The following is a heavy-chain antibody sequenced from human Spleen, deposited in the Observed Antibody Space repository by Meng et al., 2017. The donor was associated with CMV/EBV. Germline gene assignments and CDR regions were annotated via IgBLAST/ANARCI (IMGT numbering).Heavy chain of an antibody. J-gene: IGHJ4*02. Sequence: GESLKISCTTSGVTFGSYVMSGVRQAPGKGLEWVSSVSGSGRTIYYADYVKGRFTISRDSSKDTLFLQMDSLRAEDTAVYYCANWGITVAGSHTYWGQGTLVTVSS. CDR1: GVTFGSYV. V-gene: IGHV3-23*01. CDR2: VSGSGRTI. D-gene: IGHD6-19*01. CDR3: ANWGITVAGSHTY.